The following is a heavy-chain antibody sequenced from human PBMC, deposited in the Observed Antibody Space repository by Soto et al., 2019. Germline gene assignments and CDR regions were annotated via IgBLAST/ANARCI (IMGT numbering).Heavy chain of an antibody. CDR3: ARAYTWGVAVAGT. Sequence: QVQLVQSGAEVKKPGASVKVSCKASGYTFTSFDINWVRQATGQGLEWMGWMNPNSGNTGYAQKFQGRVPMPRTTSISTAYMELSSLRSEDTAVYYCARAYTWGVAVAGTWGQGTLVTVSS. J-gene: IGHJ4*02. CDR1: GYTFTSFD. V-gene: IGHV1-8*01. CDR2: MNPNSGNT. D-gene: IGHD6-19*01.